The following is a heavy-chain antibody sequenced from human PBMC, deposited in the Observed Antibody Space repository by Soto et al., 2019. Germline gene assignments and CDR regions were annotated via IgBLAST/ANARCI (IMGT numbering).Heavy chain of an antibody. V-gene: IGHV4-59*01. CDR2: IYYSGST. CDR3: ARVGSPTTVTAHFDY. Sequence: PSETLSLTCTVSGGSISSYYWSWIRQPPGKGLEWIGYIYYSGSTNYNPSLKSRVTTSVDTSKNQFSLKLSSVTAADTAVYYCARVGSPTTVTAHFDYWGQGTLVTVSS. J-gene: IGHJ4*02. D-gene: IGHD4-17*01. CDR1: GGSISSYY.